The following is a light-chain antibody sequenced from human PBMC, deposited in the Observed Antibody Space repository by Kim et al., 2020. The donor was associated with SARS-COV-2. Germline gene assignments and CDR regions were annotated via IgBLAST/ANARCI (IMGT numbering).Light chain of an antibody. Sequence: PGKTARSTCGGNDIGSTSVHWYPRKPGQAPVLVVYDNRDRPSGIPERFSGSNSRNTATLTISRVEGGDEADYYCQVWDSSSDHHVVFGGGTQLTVL. CDR3: QVWDSSSDHHVV. V-gene: IGLV3-21*03. CDR1: DIGSTS. J-gene: IGLJ2*01. CDR2: DNR.